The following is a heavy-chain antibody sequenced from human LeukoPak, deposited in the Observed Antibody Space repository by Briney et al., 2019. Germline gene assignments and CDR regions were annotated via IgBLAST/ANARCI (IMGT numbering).Heavy chain of an antibody. J-gene: IGHJ3*02. Sequence: SETLSLTCTVSGGSISSYYWSWIRQPPGKGLEWIGYIYYSGSTNYNPSLKSRVTISVDTSKNQFSLKLSSVTAADTAVYYCARGGHNYGDPEDAFDIWGQGTMVTVSS. CDR1: GGSISSYY. D-gene: IGHD4-17*01. CDR3: ARGGHNYGDPEDAFDI. V-gene: IGHV4-59*01. CDR2: IYYSGST.